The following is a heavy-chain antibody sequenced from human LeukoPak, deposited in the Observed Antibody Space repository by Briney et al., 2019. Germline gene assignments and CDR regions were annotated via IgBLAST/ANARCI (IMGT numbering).Heavy chain of an antibody. J-gene: IGHJ4*02. CDR3: ARQFATASADTRGYFDF. D-gene: IGHD2-2*01. CDR2: GFYGGSA. CDR1: GASISISNDY. V-gene: IGHV4-39*01. Sequence: PSETLSLACTVSGASISISNDYWGWIRQAPGKGLEWIGSGFYGGSAHYNPSLKSRATISVDTSKNQFSLKLSSVTAADAAMYYCARQFATASADTRGYFDFWSQGTVVTVSS.